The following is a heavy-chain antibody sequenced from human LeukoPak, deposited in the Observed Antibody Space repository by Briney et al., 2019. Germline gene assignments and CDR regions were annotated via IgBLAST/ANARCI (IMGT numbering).Heavy chain of an antibody. CDR1: GYTFTSYY. V-gene: IGHV1-46*01. CDR3: ARGVHVRKYDSNQNCFDP. Sequence: GASVKVSCKSSGYTFTSYYMYWARQAPGQGLEWVALINPSGGSTNYAQKFQGRVTMTRDMSTSTVYLEVNSLRSEDTAVYYCARGVHVRKYDSNQNCFDPWGQGTLVTVSS. D-gene: IGHD3-22*01. J-gene: IGHJ5*02. CDR2: INPSGGST.